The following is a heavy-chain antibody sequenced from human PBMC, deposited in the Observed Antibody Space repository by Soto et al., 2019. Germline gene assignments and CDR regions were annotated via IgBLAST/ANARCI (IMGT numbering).Heavy chain of an antibody. J-gene: IGHJ4*02. Sequence: GGSLRLSCAASGFTFSSYGMHWVRQAPGKGLEWVAVISYDGSNKYYADSVKGRFTISRDNSKNTLYLQMNSLRAEDTAVYYCAKVPLPLLMVRGGLDYWGQGT. V-gene: IGHV3-30*18. CDR2: ISYDGSNK. CDR3: AKVPLPLLMVRGGLDY. CDR1: GFTFSSYG. D-gene: IGHD3-10*01.